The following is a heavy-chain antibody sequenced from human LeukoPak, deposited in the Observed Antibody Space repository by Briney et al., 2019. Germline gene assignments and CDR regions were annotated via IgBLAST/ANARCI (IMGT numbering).Heavy chain of an antibody. D-gene: IGHD3-22*01. CDR3: AGLVGRYSSGLYYYYFDY. J-gene: IGHJ4*02. CDR2: ISTGSNYI. V-gene: IGHV3-21*06. Sequence: GGSLRLSCAASGFTFSSYSMNWVRQAPGKGLGWVSSISTGSNYIYYSDTVKGRFTISRDNAKNSLYLQMSSLGAEDTGIYYCAGLVGRYSSGLYYYYFDYWGQGTLVTVSS. CDR1: GFTFSSYS.